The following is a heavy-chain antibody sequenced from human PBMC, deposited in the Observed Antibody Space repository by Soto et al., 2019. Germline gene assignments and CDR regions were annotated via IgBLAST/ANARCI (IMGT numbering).Heavy chain of an antibody. Sequence: ASETLSLTCTVSGGSISSSSYYWGWIRQPPGKGLEWIGSIYYSGSTYYNPSLKSRVTISVDTSKNQFSLKLSSVTAADTAVYYCARLRYYDFWSGYYLDYYYYYGMDVWGQGTTVTVSS. CDR2: IYYSGST. CDR3: ARLRYYDFWSGYYLDYYYYYGMDV. CDR1: GGSISSSSYY. J-gene: IGHJ6*02. V-gene: IGHV4-39*01. D-gene: IGHD3-3*01.